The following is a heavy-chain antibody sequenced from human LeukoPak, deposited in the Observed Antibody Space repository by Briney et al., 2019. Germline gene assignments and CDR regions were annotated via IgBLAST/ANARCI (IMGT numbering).Heavy chain of an antibody. CDR1: GVSLSNYA. J-gene: IGHJ4*02. D-gene: IGHD4-17*01. V-gene: IGHV3-30*04. CDR2: ISFDGTNK. Sequence: GGSLRLSCTASGVSLSNYAMHWVRRPPGRGLECVAVISFDGTNKYYGDSVEGRFSVSRDNSKNTLYLQMNSLRPDDTAMYYCATDYGDYEPIDYWGQGTLVTVSS. CDR3: ATDYGDYEPIDY.